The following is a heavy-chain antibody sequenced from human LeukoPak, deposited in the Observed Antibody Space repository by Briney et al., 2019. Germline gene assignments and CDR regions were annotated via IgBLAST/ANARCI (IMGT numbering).Heavy chain of an antibody. Sequence: GGSLRLSCAASGFTFSNYWMNWVRQAPGKGLECLANIKQDGSETYYADSVKGRFTISRDNAKNSLYLQMNSLRAEDTAVYYCARGYVVVTYYYYGMDVWGQGTTVTVSS. CDR1: GFTFSNYW. CDR2: IKQDGSET. D-gene: IGHD2-21*02. J-gene: IGHJ6*02. CDR3: ARGYVVVTYYYYGMDV. V-gene: IGHV3-7*01.